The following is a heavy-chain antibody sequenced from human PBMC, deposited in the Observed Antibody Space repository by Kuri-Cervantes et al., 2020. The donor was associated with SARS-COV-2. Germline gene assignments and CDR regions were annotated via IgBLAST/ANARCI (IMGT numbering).Heavy chain of an antibody. J-gene: IGHJ3*02. CDR3: AKGGYNWNYDAFDI. Sequence: GESLKISCAASGFTFSSYSMNWVRQAPGKGLEWVSSISSSSSYIYYADSVKGRFTISRDNAKNSLYLQMNSLRAGDMALYYCAKGGYNWNYDAFDIWGQGTMVTVSS. V-gene: IGHV3-21*04. D-gene: IGHD1-7*01. CDR2: ISSSSSYI. CDR1: GFTFSSYS.